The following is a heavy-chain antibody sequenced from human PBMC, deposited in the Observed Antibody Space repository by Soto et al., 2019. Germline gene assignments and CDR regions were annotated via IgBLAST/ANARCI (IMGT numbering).Heavy chain of an antibody. CDR3: DTDKWELACDFEY. Sequence: EVQLVESGGGLVQPGGSLRLSCAASGFTFANYAMHWVRQAPGKGLEWVSGISWNNGSIGYADSVKGRFTISRDNAKNSRYLQMNSLWPEETGLYYGDTDKWELACDFEYGGQGTLVTVSS. CDR2: ISWNNGSI. D-gene: IGHD3-16*02. J-gene: IGHJ4*02. V-gene: IGHV3-9*01. CDR1: GFTFANYA.